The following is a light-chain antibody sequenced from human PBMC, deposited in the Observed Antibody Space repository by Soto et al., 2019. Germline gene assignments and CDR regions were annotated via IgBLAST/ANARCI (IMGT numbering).Light chain of an antibody. CDR2: GAS. V-gene: IGKV3-20*01. J-gene: IGKJ1*01. CDR1: ESVSSIY. CDR3: QQSLTPKT. Sequence: ENVLTQSPGTLSLSPGERATLSCRASESVSSIYVAWYQQKPGQAPPLLIYGASTRATGIPDRFSGSGSGTDFTLTIDRLEPEDLAVDYCQQSLTPKTFGQGTKVDIK.